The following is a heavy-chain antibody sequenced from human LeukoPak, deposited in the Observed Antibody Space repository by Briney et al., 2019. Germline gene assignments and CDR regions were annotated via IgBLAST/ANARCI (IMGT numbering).Heavy chain of an antibody. CDR1: GFTFSTYS. CDR2: ISSTNSYI. D-gene: IGHD4-17*01. J-gene: IGHJ4*02. V-gene: IGHV3-21*01. Sequence: GGSLRLSCAASGFTFSTYSMNWVRQAPGKGLKGVSSISSTNSYIYYADSVKGRFTISRDNAKNSLYLQMNSLRAEDTAVYYCARGMTTVTTGGYWGQGTLVTVSS. CDR3: ARGMTTVTTGGY.